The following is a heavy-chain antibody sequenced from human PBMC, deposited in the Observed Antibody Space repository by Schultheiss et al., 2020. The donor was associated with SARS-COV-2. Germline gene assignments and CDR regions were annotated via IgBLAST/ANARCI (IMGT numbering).Heavy chain of an antibody. CDR3: ARQVPGYSSGWSFLTENFDY. Sequence: SQTLSLTCTVSGGSISSSSYYWGWIRQPPGKGLEWIGSIYYSGSTYYNPSLKSRVTISVDTSKNQFSLKLSSVTAADTAVYYCARQVPGYSSGWSFLTENFDYWGQGTLVTVSS. CDR1: GGSISSSSYY. J-gene: IGHJ4*02. D-gene: IGHD6-19*01. V-gene: IGHV4-39*01. CDR2: IYYSGST.